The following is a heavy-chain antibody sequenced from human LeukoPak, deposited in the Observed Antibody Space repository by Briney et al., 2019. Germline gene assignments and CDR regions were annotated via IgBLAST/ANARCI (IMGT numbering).Heavy chain of an antibody. J-gene: IGHJ6*03. CDR2: IKQAGSEK. V-gene: IGHV3-7*01. D-gene: IGHD2-2*01. CDR1: GFTFSSYW. Sequence: GSLRLSCAASGFTFSSYWLSWVRQAPGKGLEWVANIKQAGSEKCYVDSVKGRFTISRDNAKNSLYLQMSSLRAEDTAVYYCARVPAADYYYYFHMDVWGKGTKVTVSS. CDR3: ARVPAADYYYYFHMDV.